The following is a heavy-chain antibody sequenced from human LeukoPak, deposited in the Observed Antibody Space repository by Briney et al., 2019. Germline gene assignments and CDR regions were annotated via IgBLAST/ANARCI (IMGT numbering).Heavy chain of an antibody. CDR3: ASLVVVISPSRTFDI. V-gene: IGHV3-48*01. D-gene: IGHD3-22*01. J-gene: IGHJ3*02. CDR2: ISSSSSSI. CDR1: GFTFSSYS. Sequence: GGSLRLSCAASGFTFSSYSMNWVRQAPGKGLEWVSYISSSSSSIYYADSVKGRFTISRDNAKNSLYLQMDSLRAEDTAVYYCASLVVVISPSRTFDIWGQGTMVTVSS.